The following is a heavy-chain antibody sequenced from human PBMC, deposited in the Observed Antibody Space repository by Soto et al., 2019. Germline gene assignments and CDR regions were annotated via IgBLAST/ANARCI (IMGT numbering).Heavy chain of an antibody. CDR3: AGIGEDVYYGMDV. J-gene: IGHJ6*02. Sequence: PSETLSLTCAVYGGSFSGYYWNWLRQPAGKGLEWIGRIYSRGDTNYNPSVKSRVTMSVDTSKNEFSLRLNSVTAADTAVYYCAGIGEDVYYGMDVWGQGTTVTVSS. V-gene: IGHV4-59*10. CDR2: IYSRGDT. D-gene: IGHD2-21*01. CDR1: GGSFSGYY.